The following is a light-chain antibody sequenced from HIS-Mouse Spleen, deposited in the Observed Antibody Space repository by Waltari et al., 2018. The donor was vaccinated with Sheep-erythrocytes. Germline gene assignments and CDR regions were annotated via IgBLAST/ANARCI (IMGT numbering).Light chain of an antibody. CDR3: QQYYSPPFT. CDR2: WAS. V-gene: IGKV4-1*01. CDR1: QIGLYRSTNKTY. J-gene: IGKJ3*01. Sequence: DIVMTQSPDYLAVSLGDRATINCKSSQIGLYRSTNKTYLAWYQPKPGQPPKLLIHWASTRESGVPVRFNGSGYGTDFTHPQSRLTAEDVAVYYCQQYYSPPFTYGSGT.